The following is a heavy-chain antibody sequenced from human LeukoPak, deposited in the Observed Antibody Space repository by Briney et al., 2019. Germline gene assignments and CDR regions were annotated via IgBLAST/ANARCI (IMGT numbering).Heavy chain of an antibody. CDR2: ISGSGGST. D-gene: IGHD2-2*01. CDR1: GFTFSSYA. V-gene: IGHV3-23*01. J-gene: IGHJ4*02. CDR3: AKRPAYCSSTSCQNPIFDY. Sequence: GGSLRLSCAASGFTFSSYAMSWVRQAPGKGLEWGSAISGSGGSTYYADSVKGRFTISRDNSKNTLYLQMNSLRAEDTAVYYCAKRPAYCSSTSCQNPIFDYWGQGTLVTVSS.